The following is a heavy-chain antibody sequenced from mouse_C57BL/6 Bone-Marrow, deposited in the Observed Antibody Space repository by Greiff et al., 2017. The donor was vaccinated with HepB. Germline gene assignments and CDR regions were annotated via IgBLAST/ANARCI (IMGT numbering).Heavy chain of an antibody. Sequence: VQLQQSGAELVRPGASVKLSCTASGFNIKDYYMHWVKQRPEQGLEWIGRIGPEDGDTEYAPKFQGKATMTADTSSNTAYLQLSSLTSEDKAVYYSTTDEVTTRGYDFDDWGQGTTLTVSS. CDR3: TTDEVTTRGYDFDD. J-gene: IGHJ2*01. CDR1: GFNIKDYY. V-gene: IGHV14-1*01. CDR2: IGPEDGDT. D-gene: IGHD2-2*01.